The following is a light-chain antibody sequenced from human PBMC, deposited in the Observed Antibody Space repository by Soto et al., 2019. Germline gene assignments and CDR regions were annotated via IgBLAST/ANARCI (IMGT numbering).Light chain of an antibody. CDR2: YVS. Sequence: EIVLTQSPATLSLSPGERATLSCRASQSVDSYLTWYQQKPGQAPRLLIYYVSKRATGIPDRFSGSGSGTDFTLTISSLEPEDVAIYYCQQRHNSPLTFGGGTKVEIK. CDR1: QSVDSY. CDR3: QQRHNSPLT. J-gene: IGKJ4*01. V-gene: IGKV3-11*01.